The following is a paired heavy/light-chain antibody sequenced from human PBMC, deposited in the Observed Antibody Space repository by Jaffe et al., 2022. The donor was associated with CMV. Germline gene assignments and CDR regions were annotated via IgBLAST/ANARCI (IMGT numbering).Heavy chain of an antibody. J-gene: IGHJ4*02. V-gene: IGHV3-48*03. CDR1: GFSFSNYE. Sequence: EVQLVESGGGLVQPGGSLRLSCAASGFSFSNYEMNWVRQAPGRGLEWISYISTLVTTIHYADSVRGRFTISRDNAKNSLYLQMNSLRAEDTAVYYCARGGGYGGNSRFDYWGQGTLVTVSS. D-gene: IGHD4-17*01. CDR2: ISTLVTTI. CDR3: ARGGGYGGNSRFDY.
Light chain of an antibody. Sequence: QSVLTQPPSVSGAPGQRVTISCTGSSSNIGADYDVHWYQHLPGTAPKLLINNNNNRPSGVPDRFSGSKSGTLASLAITGLQAEDEADYYCQSYDSSLSAWVFGGGTKLTVL. CDR2: NNN. J-gene: IGLJ3*02. CDR3: QSYDSSLSAWV. CDR1: SSNIGADYD. V-gene: IGLV1-40*01.